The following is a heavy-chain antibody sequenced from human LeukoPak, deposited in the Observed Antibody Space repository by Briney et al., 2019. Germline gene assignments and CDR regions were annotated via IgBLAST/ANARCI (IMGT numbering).Heavy chain of an antibody. CDR3: AREGVGMRADGAFDI. CDR2: IIPILGIA. CDR1: GGTFSSYT. Sequence: PVKVSCKASGGTFSSYTISWVRQAPGQGLEWMGRIIPILGIANYAQKFQGRVTITADKSTSTAYMELSSLRSEDTAVYYCAREGVGMRADGAFDIWGQGTMVTVSS. D-gene: IGHD7-27*01. J-gene: IGHJ3*02. V-gene: IGHV1-69*04.